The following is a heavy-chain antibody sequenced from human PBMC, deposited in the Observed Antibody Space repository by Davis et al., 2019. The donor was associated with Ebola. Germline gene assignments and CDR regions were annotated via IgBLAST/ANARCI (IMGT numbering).Heavy chain of an antibody. CDR1: GGSFSGYY. D-gene: IGHD3-9*01. V-gene: IGHV3-7*01. CDR2: IKQDGSEK. CDR3: ARANYDILWGWFDP. Sequence: ETLSLTCAVYGGSFSGYYWSWVRQAPGKGLEWVANIKQDGSEKYYVDSVKGRFTISRDNAKNSLYLQMNSLRAEDTAVYYCARANYDILWGWFDPWGQGTLVTVSS. J-gene: IGHJ5*02.